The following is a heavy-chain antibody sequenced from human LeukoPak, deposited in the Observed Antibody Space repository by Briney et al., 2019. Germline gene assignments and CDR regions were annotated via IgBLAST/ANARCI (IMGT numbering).Heavy chain of an antibody. CDR1: EFAFYNSP. D-gene: IGHD3-10*01. Sequence: GGSLRISCAASEFAFYNSPMSWVRQAPGKGLEWVSAISSSGTSTYYADSVKGRFTISRDNSRNTLYLQMKSLRVGDTAKYYCAKEVRGVMVNFGGQGTLVTVSS. J-gene: IGHJ4*02. V-gene: IGHV3-23*01. CDR2: ISSSGTST. CDR3: AKEVRGVMVNF.